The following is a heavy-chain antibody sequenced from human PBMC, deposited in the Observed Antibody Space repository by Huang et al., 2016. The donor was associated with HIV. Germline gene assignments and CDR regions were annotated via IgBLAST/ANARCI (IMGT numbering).Heavy chain of an antibody. CDR2: VYFLGNT. Sequence: QLRESGPGLVTPSETLSLTCSASGTSMTSSTFYWGWFRQPPGRGLEWIGSVYFLGNTDYYPAIKSRDTISIDTANKQYSMRLTSVTAADTAVYFCAREVRSVDTDRPDGYYYRGLDVWGQGTTVIVSS. CDR3: AREVRSVDTDRPDGYYYRGLDV. D-gene: IGHD2-2*03. V-gene: IGHV4-39*02. J-gene: IGHJ6*02. CDR1: GTSMTSSTFY.